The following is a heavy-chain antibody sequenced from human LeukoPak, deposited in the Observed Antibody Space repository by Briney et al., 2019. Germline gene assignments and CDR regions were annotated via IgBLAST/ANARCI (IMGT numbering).Heavy chain of an antibody. CDR2: INSDGSST. J-gene: IGHJ4*02. Sequence: PRKWLCWVSRINSDGSSTIYSHSSKGRFTMSRDNDKNSLYLEMNSLRDEDTAIYYCARAPWTAAEDEGYGYWGQGTLVTVSS. D-gene: IGHD6-13*01. V-gene: IGHV3-74*01. CDR3: ARAPWTAAEDEGYGY.